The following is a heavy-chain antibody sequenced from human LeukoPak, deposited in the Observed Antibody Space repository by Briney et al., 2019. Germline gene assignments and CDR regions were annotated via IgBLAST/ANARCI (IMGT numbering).Heavy chain of an antibody. Sequence: GASVKVSCKASGYTFTGYYMHWVRQAPGQGLEWMGWINPNSGGTNYAQKFQGRVTMTRDTSISTAYMELSRLRSDDTAVYYCARDRFIPRSYQLGWFDPWGQGTLVTVSS. D-gene: IGHD2-2*01. CDR1: GYTFTGYY. V-gene: IGHV1-2*02. J-gene: IGHJ5*02. CDR3: ARDRFIPRSYQLGWFDP. CDR2: INPNSGGT.